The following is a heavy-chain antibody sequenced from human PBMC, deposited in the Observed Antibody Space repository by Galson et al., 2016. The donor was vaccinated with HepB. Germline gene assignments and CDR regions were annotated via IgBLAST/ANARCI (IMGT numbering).Heavy chain of an antibody. D-gene: IGHD6-6*01. J-gene: IGHJ6*02. Sequence: SLRLSCAASGFTFSFYAMHWVRQAPGKGLEYVSAISGNGGSTYYADSVKGRFTISRDNSKNTVDLQMNSLRAEDTAVYYCARDSSLSARIYYYFYGLDVWGQGATVTVSS. CDR3: ARDSSLSARIYYYFYGLDV. CDR1: GFTFSFYA. V-gene: IGHV3-64*04. CDR2: ISGNGGST.